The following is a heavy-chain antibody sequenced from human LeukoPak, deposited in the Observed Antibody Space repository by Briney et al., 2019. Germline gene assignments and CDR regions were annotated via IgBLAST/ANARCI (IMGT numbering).Heavy chain of an antibody. D-gene: IGHD1-26*01. V-gene: IGHV3-23*01. J-gene: IGHJ6*03. CDR3: AKAIVGATKGLDYYYYMDV. Sequence: GGSLRLSCAASGFTFSSYAMSWVRQAPGKGLEWVSAISGSGGSTYYADSVKGRFTISRDNSKNTLYLQMNSLRAEDTAVYYCAKAIVGATKGLDYYYYMDVWGKGTTVTVSS. CDR2: ISGSGGST. CDR1: GFTFSSYA.